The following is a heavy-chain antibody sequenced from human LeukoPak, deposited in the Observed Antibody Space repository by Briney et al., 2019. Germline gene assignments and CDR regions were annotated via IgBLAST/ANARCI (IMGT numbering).Heavy chain of an antibody. J-gene: IGHJ6*04. CDR2: TFAGYSYS. CDR1: GYNFTPYW. CDR3: ARPYYYDSSGYGV. D-gene: IGHD3-22*01. V-gene: IGHV5-51*01. Sequence: GESLKISCQSFGYNFTPYWIVWVRQMPGKGLEWMGITFAGYSYSIYSPSFQGHVTMSVDKSISTAYLQWSSLKASDTAMYYCARPYYYDSSGYGVWGKGTTVTVSS.